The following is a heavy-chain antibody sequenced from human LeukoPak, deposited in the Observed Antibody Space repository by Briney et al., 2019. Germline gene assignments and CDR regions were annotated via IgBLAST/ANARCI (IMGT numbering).Heavy chain of an antibody. CDR2: IIPIFGTA. Sequence: ASVKVSCKASGGTFSSYAISWVRQAPGQGLEWMGGIIPIFGTANYAQKFQGRVTITADKSTSTAYMELSSLRSEDTAVYYCAIARYYYDSSGYYPTNWFDPWGQGTLVTVSS. D-gene: IGHD3-22*01. J-gene: IGHJ5*02. CDR3: AIARYYYDSSGYYPTNWFDP. V-gene: IGHV1-69*06. CDR1: GGTFSSYA.